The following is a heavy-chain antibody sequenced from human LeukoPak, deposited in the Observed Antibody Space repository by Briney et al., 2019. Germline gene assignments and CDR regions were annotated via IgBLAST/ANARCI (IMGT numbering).Heavy chain of an antibody. D-gene: IGHD1-26*01. CDR2: IYYSGST. CDR3: ARDVDSGSFRD. J-gene: IGHJ4*02. V-gene: IGHV4-39*07. Sequence: PSETLSLTCTVSGGSISSSSYYWGWIRQPPGKGLEWIGSIYYSGSTYYNPSLKSRVTISVDTSKNQFSLKLSSVAAADTAVYYCARDVDSGSFRDWGQGTLVTVSS. CDR1: GGSISSSSYY.